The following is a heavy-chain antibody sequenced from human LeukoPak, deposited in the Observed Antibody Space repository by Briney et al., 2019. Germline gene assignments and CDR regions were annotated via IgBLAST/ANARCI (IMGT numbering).Heavy chain of an antibody. CDR1: GFTFSSSV. Sequence: GGSLRLSCAASGFTFSSSVMSWVRQAPGKGPEWVSTIDGGGTRTFYALSFNGRFIISRDNSMNTLYLQMDGLRAEDTAVSYCARDRGGYSTDFDWWGQGALVTVSS. CDR3: ARDRGGYSTDFDW. V-gene: IGHV3-23*01. CDR2: IDGGGTRT. D-gene: IGHD5-12*01. J-gene: IGHJ4*02.